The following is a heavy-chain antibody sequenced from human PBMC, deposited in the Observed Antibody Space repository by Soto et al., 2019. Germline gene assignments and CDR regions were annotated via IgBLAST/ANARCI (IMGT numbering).Heavy chain of an antibody. CDR1: GFTFDDYT. V-gene: IGHV3-43*01. CDR2: ISWDGGST. CDR3: AKDRATMVRGNDAFDI. Sequence: GSLRLSCAASGFTFDDYTMHWVRQAPGKGLEWVSLISWDGGSTYYADSVKGRFTISRDNSKNSLYLQMNSLRTEDTALYYCAKDRATMVRGNDAFDIWGQGTMVTVSS. J-gene: IGHJ3*02. D-gene: IGHD3-10*01.